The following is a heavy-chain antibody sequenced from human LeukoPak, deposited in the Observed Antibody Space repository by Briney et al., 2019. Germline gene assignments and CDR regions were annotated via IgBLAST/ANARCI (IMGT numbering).Heavy chain of an antibody. V-gene: IGHV3-48*01. CDR2: ISTGGHTM. D-gene: IGHD3-10*01. J-gene: IGHJ5*02. CDR1: GFCFSCNN. Sequence: AGGSLRLSCAASGFCFSCNNIQWARQAPGKGLEWISYISTGGHTMYYADSVRGRFTISRDNAKNSLYLQMNGLRAEDTAVYYCARELYRGLGNWFDPWGQATQVTVSS. CDR3: ARELYRGLGNWFDP.